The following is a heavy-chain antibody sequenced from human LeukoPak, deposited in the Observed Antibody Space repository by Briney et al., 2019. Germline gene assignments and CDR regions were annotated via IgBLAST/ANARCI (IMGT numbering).Heavy chain of an antibody. CDR2: INHSGST. V-gene: IGHV4-34*01. J-gene: IGHJ6*03. CDR1: GGSFSGYY. D-gene: IGHD3-16*01. CDR3: AREKIGTGTVLGKDYYYMDV. Sequence: SETLSLTCAVYGGSFSGYYWSWIRQPPGKGLEWIGEINHSGSTYYNPSLKSRVTISVDTSKNQFSLKLSSVTAAGTAMYYCAREKIGTGTVLGKDYYYMDVWGKGTTVTVSS.